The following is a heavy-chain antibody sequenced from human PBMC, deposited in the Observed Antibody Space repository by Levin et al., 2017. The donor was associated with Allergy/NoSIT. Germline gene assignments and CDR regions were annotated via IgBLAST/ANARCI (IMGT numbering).Heavy chain of an antibody. J-gene: IGHJ1*01. CDR1: GGSFSGYY. CDR3: ARGYSSSWYDLSAEYFQH. Sequence: KAGGSLRLSCAVYGGSFSGYYWSWIRQPPGKGLEWIGEINHSGSTNYNPSLKSRVTISVDTSKNQFSLKLSSVTAADTAVYYCARGYSSSWYDLSAEYFQHWGQGTLVTVSS. V-gene: IGHV4-34*01. CDR2: INHSGST. D-gene: IGHD6-13*01.